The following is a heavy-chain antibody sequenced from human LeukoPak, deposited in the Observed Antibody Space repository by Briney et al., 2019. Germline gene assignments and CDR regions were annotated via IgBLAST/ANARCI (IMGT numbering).Heavy chain of an antibody. CDR2: FSYTGST. J-gene: IGHJ5*02. CDR1: GGSITTDF. D-gene: IGHD6-13*01. CDR3: ARSTGGAAAGDR. Sequence: SETLSLTCTVSGGSITTDFWSWIRQPPGKGLEWIGYFSYTGSTTYNPSLKSRATISTDTSQNRFSLKLNSVTAADTAMYYCARSTGGAAAGDRWGQGTLVTVSS. V-gene: IGHV4-59*01.